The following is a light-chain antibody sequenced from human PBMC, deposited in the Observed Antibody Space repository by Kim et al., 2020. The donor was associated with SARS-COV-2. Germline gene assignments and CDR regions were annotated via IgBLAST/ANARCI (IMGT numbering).Light chain of an antibody. CDR3: QAWDSSTAV. CDR1: KLGEKY. CDR2: QDS. J-gene: IGLJ3*02. Sequence: SYELTQPPSVSVSPGQTASITCSGHKLGEKYASWYQQKPGQSPVVVIYQDSKRPSGIPERFSGSNSGNTATLTISGTQAMDEADYYCQAWDSSTAVFGGGTKLTVL. V-gene: IGLV3-1*01.